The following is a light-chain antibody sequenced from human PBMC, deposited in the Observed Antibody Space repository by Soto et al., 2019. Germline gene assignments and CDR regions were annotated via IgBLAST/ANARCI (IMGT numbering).Light chain of an antibody. J-gene: IGKJ2*01. CDR1: QSISSY. CDR2: AAS. CDR3: QQSYSTPVT. Sequence: DIQMTQSPSSLSASVGDRVTITCRASQSISSYLNWHQQKPGKAPKLLIYAASSLQSGVPSRFSGSGSGTDFTPTISSLQPEDFATYYCQQSYSTPVTVGQGTKVDSK. V-gene: IGKV1-39*01.